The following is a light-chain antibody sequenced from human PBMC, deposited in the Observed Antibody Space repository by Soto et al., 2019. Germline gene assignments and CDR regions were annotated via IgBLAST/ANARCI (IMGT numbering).Light chain of an antibody. Sequence: EIVLTQSPGTLYLSTGNRATLSCKTSQSRGSNFLAWYQHTPGQAPRLLIYASSNRATGIPDRFSGSASGTDFTLTINRLAPEDFAVYYCQLYGISPHFGQGTRLEIK. CDR1: QSRGSNF. CDR2: ASS. V-gene: IGKV3-20*01. J-gene: IGKJ5*01. CDR3: QLYGISPH.